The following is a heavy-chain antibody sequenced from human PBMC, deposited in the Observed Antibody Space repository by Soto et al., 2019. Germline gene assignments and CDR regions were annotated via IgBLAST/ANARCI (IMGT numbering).Heavy chain of an antibody. CDR2: IYYSGST. V-gene: IGHV4-31*03. J-gene: IGHJ4*02. D-gene: IGHD4-17*01. CDR1: GGSISSGGYY. CDR3: ARVKDGDYGREYFDY. Sequence: LSLTCTVSGGSISSGGYYWSWIRQHPGKGLEWIGYIYYSGSTYYNPSLKSRVTISVDTSKNQFSLKLSSVTAADTAVYYCARVKDGDYGREYFDYWGQGTLVTVSS.